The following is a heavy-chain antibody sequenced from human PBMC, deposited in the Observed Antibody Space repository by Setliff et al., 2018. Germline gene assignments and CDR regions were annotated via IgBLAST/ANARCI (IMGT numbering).Heavy chain of an antibody. D-gene: IGHD3-3*01. CDR2: INHSGST. CDR3: ARAGPTVTFFRVLVISWWDP. Sequence: SETLSLTCAVYGGSFSGYYWTWIRQPPGKGLEWIGEINHSGSTNYNPSLKSRVTISVDTSKNQFSLKLSSVTAADTATYYCARAGPTVTFFRVLVISWWDPWGQGSLVTVSS. V-gene: IGHV4-34*01. CDR1: GGSFSGYY. J-gene: IGHJ5*02.